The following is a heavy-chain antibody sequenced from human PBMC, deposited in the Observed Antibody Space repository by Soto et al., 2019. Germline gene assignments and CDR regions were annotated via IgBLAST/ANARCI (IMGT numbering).Heavy chain of an antibody. Sequence: QVQLQESGPGLVKPSETLSLTCTVSGGSISSYYWSWIRQPPGKGLEWIGYIYYSWSTNYNPSLTIRVTISLSTCKTHFSLMLSSVTTAYQSVYYCARDMYDWSAFYYWGHGTLVTVSS. CDR3: ARDMYDWSAFYY. J-gene: IGHJ4*01. V-gene: IGHV4-59*01. CDR2: IYYSWST. D-gene: IGHD3-9*01. CDR1: GGSISSYY.